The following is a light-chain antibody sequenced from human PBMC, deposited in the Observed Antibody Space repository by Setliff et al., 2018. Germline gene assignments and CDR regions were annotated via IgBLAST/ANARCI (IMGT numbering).Light chain of an antibody. CDR2: XXX. J-gene: IGLJ1*01. Sequence: QSVLTQPPSTSGTPGQRVTISCSGSSSNIGGNTVNWXXQLPGTAPRLLIFXXXDRPSGVSNRFTGSKSGTSASLTISGLQSEDEGDYYCAAWDDSLTGSYVFGTGTKATV. CDR1: SSNIGGNT. V-gene: IGLV1-44*01. CDR3: AAWDDSLTGSYV.